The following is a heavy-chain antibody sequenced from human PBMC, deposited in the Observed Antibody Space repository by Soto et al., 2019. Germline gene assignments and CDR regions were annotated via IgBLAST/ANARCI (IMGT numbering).Heavy chain of an antibody. CDR1: GFTFSSYG. Sequence: GGALRLSCAASGFTFSSYGMHWVRQAPGKGLEWVAVISYDGSNKYYADSVKGRFAISRDNSKNTLYLQMNSLRAEDTAVYYCAKDYYDSSGYAFDIWGQGTMVTVSS. J-gene: IGHJ3*02. CDR2: ISYDGSNK. D-gene: IGHD3-22*01. CDR3: AKDYYDSSGYAFDI. V-gene: IGHV3-30*18.